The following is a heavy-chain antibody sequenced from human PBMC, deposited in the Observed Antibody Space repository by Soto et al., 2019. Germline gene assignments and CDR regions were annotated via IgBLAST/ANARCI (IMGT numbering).Heavy chain of an antibody. V-gene: IGHV1-2*02. CDR1: GYTFTDYF. Sequence: QVQLVQSGAEVKKPGASVKVSCKTSGYTFTDYFIHWVRQAPGQGFEWMGWINPKSRGTNYAQKFQGRVTMTRDTSNSTAYMELRGLTSYDTAVYYCARVTLKAGNWFDPWGQGTLVTVSS. CDR2: INPKSRGT. J-gene: IGHJ5*02. CDR3: ARVTLKAGNWFDP.